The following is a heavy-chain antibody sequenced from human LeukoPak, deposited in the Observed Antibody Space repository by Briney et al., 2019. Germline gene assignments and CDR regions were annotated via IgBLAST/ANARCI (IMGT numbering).Heavy chain of an antibody. CDR2: IRSDGSTI. V-gene: IGHV3-11*01. Sequence: GGSLRLSCSASGFTFSDYDMNWIRQGPGKGLEWVSYIRSDGSTIYDADSVKGRFFISRDNARNSLYLQMNSLRAEDTAVYYCAREGRGYYGDFDYWGQGTLVTVSS. D-gene: IGHD3-22*01. CDR1: GFTFSDYD. CDR3: AREGRGYYGDFDY. J-gene: IGHJ4*02.